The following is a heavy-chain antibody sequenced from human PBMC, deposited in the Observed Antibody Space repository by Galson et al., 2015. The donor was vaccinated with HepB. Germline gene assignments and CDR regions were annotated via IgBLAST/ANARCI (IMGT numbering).Heavy chain of an antibody. J-gene: IGHJ6*02. V-gene: IGHV4-61*09. D-gene: IGHD4-17*01. Sequence: TVSGDSITSGSYSWTWIRQPAGKGLEWIGHIYTSGNTNYNPSLKSRVTISLDRSKNHFSLQLTTVAAADTAVYFCARGKVDFNGDYIFTTSYYYAMDVWGQGTTVTVSS. CDR1: GDSITSGSYS. CDR3: ARGKVDFNGDYIFTTSYYYAMDV. CDR2: IYTSGNT.